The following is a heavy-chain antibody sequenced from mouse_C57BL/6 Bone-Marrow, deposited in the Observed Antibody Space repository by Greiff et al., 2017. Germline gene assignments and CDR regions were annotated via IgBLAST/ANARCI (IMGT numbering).Heavy chain of an antibody. CDR1: GYTFTSYW. CDR3: ARGGYDGPYWYFDV. Sequence: QVQLQQPGAELVKPGASVKLSCKASGYTFTSYWMQWVKQRPGQGLEWIGEIDPSDSYTNYNQKFKGKATLTVDTSSSTAYMQLSSLTSEDSAVYYCARGGYDGPYWYFDVWGTGTTVTVSS. CDR2: IDPSDSYT. D-gene: IGHD2-2*01. V-gene: IGHV1-50*01. J-gene: IGHJ1*03.